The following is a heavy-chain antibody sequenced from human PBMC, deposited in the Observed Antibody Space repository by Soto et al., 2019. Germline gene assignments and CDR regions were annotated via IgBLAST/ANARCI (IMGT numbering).Heavy chain of an antibody. Sequence: EVQLVESGGGLVKPGGSLRLSCAASGFTFSRYNMNWVRQAPGKGPEWVSSISSSSSYIYYADSVKGRFTISRDNAKNXXYLQMNSRRAEDTAVYYCASRQTVAVAYYYYSMDVWGQGTTVTVSS. CDR2: ISSSSSYI. CDR1: GFTFSRYN. V-gene: IGHV3-21*01. D-gene: IGHD6-19*01. J-gene: IGHJ6*02. CDR3: ASRQTVAVAYYYYSMDV.